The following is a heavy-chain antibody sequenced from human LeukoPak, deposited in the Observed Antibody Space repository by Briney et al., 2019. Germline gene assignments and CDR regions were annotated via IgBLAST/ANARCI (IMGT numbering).Heavy chain of an antibody. CDR2: ISSSSSPI. CDR1: GFTFSSYS. V-gene: IGHV3-48*04. D-gene: IGHD5-24*01. J-gene: IGHJ4*02. CDR3: ARDLQKGVDY. Sequence: GGSLRLSCAASGFTFSSYSMNWVRQAPGKGLEWVSYISSSSSPIYYADSVKGRFTISRDNAKNSLYLQMNSLRAEDTAVYYCARDLQKGVDYWGQGTLVTVSS.